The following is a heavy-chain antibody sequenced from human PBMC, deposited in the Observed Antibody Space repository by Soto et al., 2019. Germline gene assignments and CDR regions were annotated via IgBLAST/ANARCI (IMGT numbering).Heavy chain of an antibody. CDR3: TREGSDDDGSGSGLDY. J-gene: IGHJ4*02. D-gene: IGHD6-25*01. V-gene: IGHV3-33*01. CDR2: IWYDGSNK. Sequence: GGSLRLSCAASGFTFSSYVMHWVRQAPGKGLEWVAAIWYDGSNKYYADSVKGRVTISRDNSKNTLSLEMTSLRAEDTAVYYCTREGSDDDGSGSGLDYWGQGTLVTVSS. CDR1: GFTFSSYV.